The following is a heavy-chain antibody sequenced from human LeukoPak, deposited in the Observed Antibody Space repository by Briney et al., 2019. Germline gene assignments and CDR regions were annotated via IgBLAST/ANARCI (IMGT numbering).Heavy chain of an antibody. Sequence: SLRLSCAASGFTFDDYAMHWVRQAPGKGLEWVSGISWNSGSIGYADSVKGRFTISRDNAKNSLYLQMNSLRAEDMALYYCAKARGATLAFDIWGQGTMVTVSS. CDR1: GFTFDDYA. CDR2: ISWNSGSI. D-gene: IGHD1-26*01. CDR3: AKARGATLAFDI. V-gene: IGHV3-9*03. J-gene: IGHJ3*02.